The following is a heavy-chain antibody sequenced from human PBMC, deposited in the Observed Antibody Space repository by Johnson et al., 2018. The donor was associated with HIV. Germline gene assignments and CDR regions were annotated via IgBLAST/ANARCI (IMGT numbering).Heavy chain of an antibody. V-gene: IGHV3-30*02. CDR3: AKGVGPMEGDAVDI. CDR2: VRYDGSNH. CDR1: VLIFSSSG. J-gene: IGHJ3*02. D-gene: IGHD3-10*01. Sequence: QVQLVESGGGVLQPGGSLRLSCAASVLIFSSSGLHLVRQAPGQGLVWLAFVRYDGSNHYFADSVKGRFTISRDNSKNTLYLQLNSVRADDTAVYDCAKGVGPMEGDAVDIWGQGTMVTVSS.